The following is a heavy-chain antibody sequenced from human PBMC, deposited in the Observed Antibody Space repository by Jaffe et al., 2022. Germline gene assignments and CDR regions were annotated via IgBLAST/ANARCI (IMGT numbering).Heavy chain of an antibody. Sequence: QVQLVESGGGVVQPGGSLRLSCAASGFTFSSYGMHWVRQAPGKGLEWVAFIRYDGSNKYYADSVKGRFTISRDNSKNTLYLQMNSLRAEDTAVYYCAKDRGYYDYIWGSYREVEGLDYWGQGTLVTVSS. D-gene: IGHD3-16*02. CDR3: AKDRGYYDYIWGSYREVEGLDY. CDR2: IRYDGSNK. V-gene: IGHV3-30*02. J-gene: IGHJ4*02. CDR1: GFTFSSYG.